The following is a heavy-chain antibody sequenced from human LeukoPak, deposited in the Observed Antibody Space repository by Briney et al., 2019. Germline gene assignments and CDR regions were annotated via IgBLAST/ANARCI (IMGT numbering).Heavy chain of an antibody. J-gene: IGHJ6*03. CDR3: AREDSGSYYNYYYFYMDV. Sequence: PWETLSLTCSVSGGSFSSYFWSWVRHPAGKGLEWLGRIYPSGNTNYNPSLKSRVTLSVDTSKTQFSLRLSSVTAADTAVYYCAREDSGSYYNYYYFYMDVWGKGTTVTISS. CDR1: GGSFSSYF. CDR2: IYPSGNT. V-gene: IGHV4-4*07. D-gene: IGHD3-10*01.